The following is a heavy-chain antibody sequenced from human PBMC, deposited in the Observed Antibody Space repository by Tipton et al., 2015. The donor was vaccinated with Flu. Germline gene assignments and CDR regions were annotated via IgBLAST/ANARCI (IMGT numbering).Heavy chain of an antibody. Sequence: SLRLSCVASGLTFNHYELNWVRQAPGKGLEWVAYIGRSGSPTYYADSVKGRFTISRDNDKNSLGLQINRLRPDDTAVYYCARASSTNYEPDVWGQGTTVTVSS. CDR3: ARASSTNYEPDV. J-gene: IGHJ6*02. V-gene: IGHV3-48*03. CDR1: GLTFNHYE. CDR2: IGRSGSPT. D-gene: IGHD3-3*01.